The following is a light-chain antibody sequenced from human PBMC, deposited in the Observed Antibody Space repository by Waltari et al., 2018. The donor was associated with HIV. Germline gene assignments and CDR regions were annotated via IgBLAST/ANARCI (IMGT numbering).Light chain of an antibody. J-gene: IGLJ3*02. CDR3: QSYDHSLKVVV. Sequence: QSVLTQPPSLSGAPGQRVTISCPGRSSNIGVGYDVHWYQQLPGTPPNLLIFGNDNRPSGVPDRFAASKSGTSAALAISGLQAEEEADYDCQSYDHSLKVVVFVGGTKVTVL. CDR1: SSNIGVGYD. V-gene: IGLV1-40*01. CDR2: GND.